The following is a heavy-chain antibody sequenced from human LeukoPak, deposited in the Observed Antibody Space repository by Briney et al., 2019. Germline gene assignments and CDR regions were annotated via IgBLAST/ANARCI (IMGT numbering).Heavy chain of an antibody. D-gene: IGHD2-2*01. V-gene: IGHV3-30*19. CDR3: AKDQRTMTRRMDV. Sequence: GGSLRLSCAASGFTFSSYGMHWVRQVPGKGLEWVGVITYDGSKSFYADSVKGRFTISRDNSRNTLYLQMNSLRVEDRAVYFCAKDQRTMTRRMDVWGQGTAVTVSS. J-gene: IGHJ6*02. CDR2: ITYDGSKS. CDR1: GFTFSSYG.